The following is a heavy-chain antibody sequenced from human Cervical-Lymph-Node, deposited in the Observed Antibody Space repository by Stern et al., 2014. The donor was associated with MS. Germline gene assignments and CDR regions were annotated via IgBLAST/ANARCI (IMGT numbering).Heavy chain of an antibody. V-gene: IGHV5-51*01. CDR1: GYSFNIYW. J-gene: IGHJ6*02. Sequence: VQLVQSGAEVKKPGESLTISCKGFGYSFNIYWIAWVRQRPGKGLEWMGIIYPDDSDTGYDPSFPGQGTFSVDKFLSTAYLQWSSLKPSDTATYFCARRGMDVWGQGTSVTVSS. CDR2: IYPDDSDT. CDR3: ARRGMDV.